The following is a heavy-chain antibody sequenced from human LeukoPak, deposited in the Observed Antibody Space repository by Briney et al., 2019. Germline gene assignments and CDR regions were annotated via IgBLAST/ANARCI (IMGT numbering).Heavy chain of an antibody. CDR3: ARAGESHYYYYMDV. J-gene: IGHJ6*03. CDR1: GFTFTSYA. CDR2: ISYDGANE. Sequence: GGSLRLSCAASGFTFTSYAIHWVRQAPGKGLEWVAVISYDGANEYYADSVKGRFTISRDNSKNTLYLQMNSLRAEDTAVYYCARAGESHYYYYMDVWGKGTTVTVSS. V-gene: IGHV3-30*07.